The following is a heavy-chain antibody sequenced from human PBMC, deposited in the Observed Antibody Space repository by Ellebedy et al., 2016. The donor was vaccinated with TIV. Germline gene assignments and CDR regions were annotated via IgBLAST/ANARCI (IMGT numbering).Heavy chain of an antibody. Sequence: SETLSLXXTVSGGSVSSGSYYWSWIRQPPGKGLEWIGYIYYSGSTNYNPSLKSRVTISVDTSKNQFSLKLSSVTAADTAVYYCARRDGTVRGIYYFDYWGQGTLVTVSS. J-gene: IGHJ4*02. D-gene: IGHD3-10*01. CDR3: ARRDGTVRGIYYFDY. CDR2: IYYSGST. CDR1: GGSVSSGSYY. V-gene: IGHV4-61*01.